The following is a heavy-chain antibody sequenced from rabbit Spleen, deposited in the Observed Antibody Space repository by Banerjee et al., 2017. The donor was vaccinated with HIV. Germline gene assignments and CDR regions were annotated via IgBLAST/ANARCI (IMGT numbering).Heavy chain of an antibody. J-gene: IGHJ4*01. CDR3: ARGAAAMTMVITGYYLSL. Sequence: QEQVKETGGGLVQPGGSLKLSCKASGFDFSTYGMSWVRQAPGKGLEYIACIYPDSSGSTVYASWAKGRFTISKTSSTTMTLQMTSLSAADTATYFCARGAAAMTMVITGYYLSLWGPGTLVTVS. CDR1: GFDFSTYG. CDR2: IYPDSSGST. V-gene: IGHV1S45*01. D-gene: IGHD2-1*01.